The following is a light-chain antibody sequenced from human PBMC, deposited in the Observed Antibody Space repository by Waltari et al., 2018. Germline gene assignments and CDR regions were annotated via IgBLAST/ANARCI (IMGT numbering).Light chain of an antibody. CDR2: AAS. J-gene: IGKJ1*01. CDR1: QSIISY. CDR3: QQSYSFPWT. V-gene: IGKV1-39*01. Sequence: DIQMTQSPSSLSASVGDRVTITCRESQSIISYLNWYQQKPGKAPKLLIYAASSLQSGVPSRFSGSGSGTDFTLTISSLQPEDFATYYCQQSYSFPWTFGQGTKVEIK.